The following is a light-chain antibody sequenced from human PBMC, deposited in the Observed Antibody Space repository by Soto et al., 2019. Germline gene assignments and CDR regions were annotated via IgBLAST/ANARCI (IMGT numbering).Light chain of an antibody. CDR3: QQRSNWPLT. Sequence: EIVLTQSPATLSLSPGERANLSCRASQSVSSYLAWYQQKPGQAPRPLIYDASNRATGIPARFSGSGSGADFTLTVSSLGPEDFAVYYCQQRSNWPLTFGGGTKVDIK. CDR1: QSVSSY. CDR2: DAS. V-gene: IGKV3-11*01. J-gene: IGKJ4*01.